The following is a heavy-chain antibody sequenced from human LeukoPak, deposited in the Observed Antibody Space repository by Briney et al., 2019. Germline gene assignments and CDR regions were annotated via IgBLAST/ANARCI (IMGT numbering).Heavy chain of an antibody. CDR1: GGSISSSSYY. CDR2: INHSGST. V-gene: IGHV4-39*07. Sequence: SETLSLTCTVSGGSISSSSYYWSWIRQPPGKGLEWIGEINHSGSTNYNPSLKSRVTISVDTSKNQFSLKLSSVTAADTAVYYCARGTMIVVVNWFDPWGQGTLVTVSS. CDR3: ARGTMIVVVNWFDP. D-gene: IGHD3-22*01. J-gene: IGHJ5*02.